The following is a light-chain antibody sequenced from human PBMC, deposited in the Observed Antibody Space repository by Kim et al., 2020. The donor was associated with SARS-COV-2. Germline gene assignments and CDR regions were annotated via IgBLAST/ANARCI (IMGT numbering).Light chain of an antibody. Sequence: SPGDRATLSCRASQRVSSSFFSLYQQTPRQPPSLLIGGASSTATIIPDMISGSSSATDFILTISMLSPDVFAVYYYQQYGSPPLTFGGGTKVDIK. V-gene: IGKV3-20*01. CDR1: QRVSSSF. CDR2: GAS. CDR3: QQYGSPPLT. J-gene: IGKJ4*01.